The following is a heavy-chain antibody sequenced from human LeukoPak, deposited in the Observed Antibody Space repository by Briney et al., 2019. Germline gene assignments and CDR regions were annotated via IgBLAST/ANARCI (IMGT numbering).Heavy chain of an antibody. V-gene: IGHV1-2*02. CDR3: AREVEPNSRKLFDY. CDR1: GYTFTGYY. D-gene: IGHD6-13*01. J-gene: IGHJ4*02. Sequence: ASVKVSCKASGYTFTGYYMHWVRQAPGQGLEWMGWINPNSGGTNYAQKFQGRVTMTRDTSISTAYMELSRLRSDDTAVYYCAREVEPNSRKLFDYWGQGTLVTVSS. CDR2: INPNSGGT.